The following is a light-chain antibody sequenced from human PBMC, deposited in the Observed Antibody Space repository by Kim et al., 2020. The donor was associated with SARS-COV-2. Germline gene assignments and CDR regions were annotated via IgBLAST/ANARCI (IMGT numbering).Light chain of an antibody. V-gene: IGLV1-47*01. J-gene: IGLJ3*02. Sequence: QSVLTQPPSASAAPGQRVTISCSGSGSNVESNFVYWYQQVPGMAPKVLIYGDTQRPSGVPDRFSASKSGTSASLAISGLRSEDEADYYCGAWDDSLSAWVFGGGTQLTVL. CDR3: GAWDDSLSAWV. CDR2: GDT. CDR1: GSNVESNF.